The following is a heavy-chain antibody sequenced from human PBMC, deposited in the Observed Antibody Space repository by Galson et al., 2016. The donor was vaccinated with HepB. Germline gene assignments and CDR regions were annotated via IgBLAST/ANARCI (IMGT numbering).Heavy chain of an antibody. CDR1: GGSVSSSNYY. CDR2: IYYSGYT. CDR3: AREKVSSYFRIFDY. D-gene: IGHD6-6*01. Sequence: SETLSLTCTVSGGSVSSSNYYWTWIRQPPGKGLEWIGYIYYSGYTNYNPSLKSRVTISLDTSKTQFSLRLSSVTAADTGMYYCAREKVSSYFRIFDYWGQGTLVTVSS. V-gene: IGHV4-61*01. J-gene: IGHJ4*02.